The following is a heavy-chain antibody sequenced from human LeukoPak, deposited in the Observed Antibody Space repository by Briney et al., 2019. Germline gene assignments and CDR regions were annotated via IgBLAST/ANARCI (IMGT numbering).Heavy chain of an antibody. CDR1: GSSISSGVYY. V-gene: IGHV4-61*02. D-gene: IGHD6-19*01. Sequence: SETLSLTCTVSGSSISSGVYYWSWIRQPAGKGLEWIGRIHTRGTTNYNPSLKSRVTISVDTPKNQFSLKLSSVTAADTAVYYCARHDPTSGWYGGFGYWGQGTLVTVSS. CDR3: ARHDPTSGWYGGFGY. J-gene: IGHJ4*02. CDR2: IHTRGTT.